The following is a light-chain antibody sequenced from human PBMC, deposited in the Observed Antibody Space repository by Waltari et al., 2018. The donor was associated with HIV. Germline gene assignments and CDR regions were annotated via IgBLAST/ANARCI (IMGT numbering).Light chain of an antibody. Sequence: EIVLTQSPGTLSLSPGERATLSCRTSQSVSRTSVAWYQQRPGQAPRLLIYGASSRATGIPDRFSGSGSGTDFTLTINRLEPEDFAVYYCQQYGSSPPLYTFGQGTKLEIK. CDR3: QQYGSSPPLYT. V-gene: IGKV3-20*01. CDR2: GAS. CDR1: QSVSRTS. J-gene: IGKJ2*01.